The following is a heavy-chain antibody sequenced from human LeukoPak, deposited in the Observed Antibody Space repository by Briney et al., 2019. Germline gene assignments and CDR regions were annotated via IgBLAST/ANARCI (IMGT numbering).Heavy chain of an antibody. Sequence: SETLSLTCTVSGGSISGHYWSWIRQPPGKGLEWIACIYYSGNTNYNPSLKSRVTMSVDTSKNQFSLKLSSVTAADTAVYYCAREGRIQLWSAFDYWGQGTLVTVSS. D-gene: IGHD5-18*01. CDR1: GGSISGHY. V-gene: IGHV4-59*11. CDR3: AREGRIQLWSAFDY. J-gene: IGHJ4*02. CDR2: IYYSGNT.